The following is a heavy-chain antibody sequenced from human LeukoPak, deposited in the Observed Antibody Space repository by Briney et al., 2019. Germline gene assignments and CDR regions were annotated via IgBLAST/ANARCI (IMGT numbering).Heavy chain of an antibody. CDR1: GYTFTSYG. CDR2: ISAYNGNT. CDR3: AIIRDTAAGFDY. V-gene: IGHV1-18*01. D-gene: IGHD5-18*01. Sequence: GASVKVSCKASGYTFTSYGISWVRQAPGQGLEWMGWISAYNGNTNYAQKLQGRVTMTTDTSTSTAYMELSSLRAEDTAVYYCAIIRDTAAGFDYWGQGALVTVSS. J-gene: IGHJ4*02.